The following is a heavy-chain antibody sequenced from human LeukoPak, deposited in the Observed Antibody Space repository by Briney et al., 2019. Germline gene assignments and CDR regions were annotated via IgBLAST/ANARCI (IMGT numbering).Heavy chain of an antibody. D-gene: IGHD5-24*01. Sequence: GGSLRLSCAASGFTFSSYWMHWVRQAPGKGLVWVSRINSDGSSTSYADSVKGRFTISRDNAKNTLYLQMNSLRAEDTAVYYCARGEYHQDGIGSNRFDNWGQGALVTVSS. V-gene: IGHV3-74*01. J-gene: IGHJ4*02. CDR1: GFTFSSYW. CDR3: ARGEYHQDGIGSNRFDN. CDR2: INSDGSST.